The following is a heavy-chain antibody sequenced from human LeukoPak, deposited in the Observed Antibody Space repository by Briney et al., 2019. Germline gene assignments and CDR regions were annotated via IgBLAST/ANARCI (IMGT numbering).Heavy chain of an antibody. CDR2: ISSSSSYI. J-gene: IGHJ4*02. Sequence: GGSLRLSCAASGFTFSSYSMNWVRQAPGRRLEWVSSISSSSSYIYYADSVKGRFTISRDNAKNSLYLQMNSLRAEDTAVYYCARGLTWELLRGVFDYWGQGTLVTVSS. CDR3: ARGLTWELLRGVFDY. D-gene: IGHD1-26*01. CDR1: GFTFSSYS. V-gene: IGHV3-21*01.